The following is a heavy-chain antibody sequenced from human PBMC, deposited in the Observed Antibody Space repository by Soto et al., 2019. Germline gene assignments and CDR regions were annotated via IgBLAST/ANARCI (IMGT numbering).Heavy chain of an antibody. CDR1: GVSIFSHSYY. Sequence: QLQLQESGPGLVRPSETLSLTCTVSGVSIFSHSYYWGWIRQAPGKGLEWIATINHSGSTYHNPSLKSRVTMSVDTSKNQFSLNLSSVTAADTAVYYCARRYVPRYSSGNNHFDLWGQGTLVTVSS. J-gene: IGHJ4*02. D-gene: IGHD2-15*01. CDR2: INHSGST. CDR3: ARRYVPRYSSGNNHFDL. V-gene: IGHV4-39*01.